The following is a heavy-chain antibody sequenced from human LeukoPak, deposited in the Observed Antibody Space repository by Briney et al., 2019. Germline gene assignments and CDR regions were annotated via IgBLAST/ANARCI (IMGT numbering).Heavy chain of an antibody. CDR3: AGDVQL. Sequence: PSETLSLTCTVSGASMSNCYWSWIRQPAGKGLEWIGRIYIRGSTNYNPSLKSRVTISVDRSKSQFSLKVTSVTAADTAVYYCAGDVQLWGQGTLVTVSS. D-gene: IGHD1-1*01. CDR2: IYIRGST. CDR1: GASMSNCY. V-gene: IGHV4-4*07. J-gene: IGHJ4*02.